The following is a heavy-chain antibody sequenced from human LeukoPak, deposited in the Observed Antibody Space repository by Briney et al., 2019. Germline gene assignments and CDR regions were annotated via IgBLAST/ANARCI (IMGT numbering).Heavy chain of an antibody. J-gene: IGHJ5*02. CDR2: IYTSGST. CDR3: AKDYSKTIYYGSGSYYRPNWFDP. Sequence: SETLSLTCTVSGGSISSYYWSWIRQPAGKGLEWIGRIYTSGSTTYNPSLKSRVTMSVDTSKNQFSLKLSSVTAADTAMYYCAKDYSKTIYYGSGSYYRPNWFDPWGQGTLVTVSS. V-gene: IGHV4-4*07. D-gene: IGHD3-10*01. CDR1: GGSISSYY.